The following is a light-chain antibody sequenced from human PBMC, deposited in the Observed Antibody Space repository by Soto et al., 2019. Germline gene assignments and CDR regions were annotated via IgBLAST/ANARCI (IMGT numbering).Light chain of an antibody. CDR1: ALPDQD. Sequence: SSELTQPPSGSVSPGQTARITCPGDALPDQDAYWYQQKTGQAPVLVIYKDSERLSGIPERFSGSSSGTTVTLTISGVQAEAEADYDTQSADRSSTALVFGTSTKLPV. CDR3: QSADRSSTALV. V-gene: IGLV3-25*02. J-gene: IGLJ1*01. CDR2: KDS.